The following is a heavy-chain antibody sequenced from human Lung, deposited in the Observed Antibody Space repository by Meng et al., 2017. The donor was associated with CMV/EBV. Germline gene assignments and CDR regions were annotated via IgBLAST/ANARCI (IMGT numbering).Heavy chain of an antibody. V-gene: IGHV3-7*01. Sequence: GGSLRLXXEASGFTFSNYWMSWVRQAPGKGLEWVANMKQNGSEKYYVDSVKGRFTISRDNAKNSLYLQMNSLRAEDTAVYYCARDWGYSYGTDWGQGTLVXVSS. J-gene: IGHJ4*02. CDR3: ARDWGYSYGTD. CDR2: MKQNGSEK. CDR1: GFTFSNYW. D-gene: IGHD5-18*01.